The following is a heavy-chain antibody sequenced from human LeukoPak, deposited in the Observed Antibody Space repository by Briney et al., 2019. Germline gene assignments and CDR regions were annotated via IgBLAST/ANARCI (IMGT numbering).Heavy chain of an antibody. V-gene: IGHV1-18*04. CDR1: GYTLTDYY. J-gene: IGHJ4*02. D-gene: IGHD3-3*01. CDR2: ISAYNGNT. Sequence: ASVKVSCKASGYTLTDYYMHWVRQAPGQGLEWMGWISAYNGNTNYAQKLQGRVTMTTDTSTSTAYMELRSLRSDDTAVYYCARDRITIFGVVNPRSIPHDYWGQGTLVTVSS. CDR3: ARDRITIFGVVNPRSIPHDY.